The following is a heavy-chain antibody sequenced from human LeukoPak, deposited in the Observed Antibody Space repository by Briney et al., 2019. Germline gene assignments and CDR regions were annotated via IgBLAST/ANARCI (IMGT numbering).Heavy chain of an antibody. Sequence: SVKVSCKTSGGTFSTSAISGVRRAPGQGLEWMGGIIPIFGTGNYAQKFQGRVTITADEFTSTAYMDLSSLTSEDTAVYYCARGLGDSSGYYFSDNWGQGTLVTVSS. CDR1: GGTFSTSA. D-gene: IGHD3-22*01. CDR2: IIPIFGTG. CDR3: ARGLGDSSGYYFSDN. J-gene: IGHJ4*02. V-gene: IGHV1-69*13.